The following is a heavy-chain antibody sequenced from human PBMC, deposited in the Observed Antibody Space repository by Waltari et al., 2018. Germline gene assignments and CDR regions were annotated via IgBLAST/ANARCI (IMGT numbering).Heavy chain of an antibody. Sequence: PGASVKVSCKASGYTFTGYYMHWVRQAPGQGLEWMGRINPKSGGTNYAQKFQGRVTMTRDTSISKAYMELSRLRSDDTAVYYCATGDCSGCSCYGGDYDYWGQGTLVTVSS. CDR2: INPKSGGT. V-gene: IGHV1-2*06. J-gene: IGHJ4*02. CDR1: GYTFTGYY. CDR3: ATGDCSGCSCYGGDYDY. D-gene: IGHD2-15*01.